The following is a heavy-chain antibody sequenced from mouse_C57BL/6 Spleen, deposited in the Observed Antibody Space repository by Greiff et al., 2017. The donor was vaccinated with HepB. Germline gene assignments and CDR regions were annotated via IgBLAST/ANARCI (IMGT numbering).Heavy chain of an antibody. CDR1: GYSFTGYY. CDR2: INPSTGGT. CDR3: ARVDYYGMDY. V-gene: IGHV1-42*01. Sequence: VQLKESGPELVKPGASVKISCKASGYSFTGYYMNWVKQSPEKSLEWIGEINPSTGGTTYNQKFKAKATLTVDKSSSTAYMQLKSLTSEDSAVYYCARVDYYGMDYWGQGTSVTVSS. J-gene: IGHJ4*01.